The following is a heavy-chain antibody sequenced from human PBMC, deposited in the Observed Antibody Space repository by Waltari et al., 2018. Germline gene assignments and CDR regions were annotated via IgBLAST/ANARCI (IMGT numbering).Heavy chain of an antibody. CDR1: GGSFSGYY. Sequence: QVQLQQWGAGLLKPSETLSLTCAVYGGSFSGYYWSWIRQPPGKGLEWIGEINHSGSTNYNPSLKSRVTISVDTSKNQFSLKLSSVTAADTAVYYCARIMTSYSSGWHPQTYFDYWGQGTLVTVSS. CDR3: ARIMTSYSSGWHPQTYFDY. CDR2: INHSGST. V-gene: IGHV4-34*01. J-gene: IGHJ4*02. D-gene: IGHD6-19*01.